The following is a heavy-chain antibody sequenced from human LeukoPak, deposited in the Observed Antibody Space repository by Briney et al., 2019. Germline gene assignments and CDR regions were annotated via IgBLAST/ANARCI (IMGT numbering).Heavy chain of an antibody. D-gene: IGHD2-15*01. V-gene: IGHV1-69*01. CDR3: ASSTRGIVVAYYYYGMDV. Sequence: SVKVSCKASGGTFSSYAISWVRQAPGQGLEWMGGIIPILGTANYVQKFQGRVTITADESTSTAYMELSSLRSEDTAVYYCASSTRGIVVAYYYYGMDVWGKGTTVTVSS. J-gene: IGHJ6*04. CDR2: IIPILGTA. CDR1: GGTFSSYA.